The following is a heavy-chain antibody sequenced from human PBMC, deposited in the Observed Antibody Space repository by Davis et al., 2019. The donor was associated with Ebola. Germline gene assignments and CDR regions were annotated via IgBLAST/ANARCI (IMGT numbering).Heavy chain of an antibody. Sequence: ASVKVSCKTSGYTFSDYGIAWLRQAPGQGLEWMGWINTDNGNTDYEEKLQGRLTMTAETPTRTAYMELRRLTSDDTAMYYCARDLGGGDFVYWGQGSLVTVSS. CDR2: INTDNGNT. J-gene: IGHJ4*02. D-gene: IGHD2-21*02. V-gene: IGHV1-18*01. CDR3: ARDLGGGDFVY. CDR1: GYTFSDYG.